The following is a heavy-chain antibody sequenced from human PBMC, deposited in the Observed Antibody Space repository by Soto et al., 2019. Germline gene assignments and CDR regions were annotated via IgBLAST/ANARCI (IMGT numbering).Heavy chain of an antibody. CDR3: ATWPRYSSSGYGVDY. J-gene: IGHJ4*02. D-gene: IGHD6-13*01. V-gene: IGHV1-8*01. CDR2: MNPNSGNT. Sequence: GAPVKLSSEASGYSFTSYYINWARQATGQGLEWMGWMNPNSGNTGYAQKFQGRVPITRNTSISPAYMELSSLRFGDTAVYYCATWPRYSSSGYGVDYWGQGTLVTVSS. CDR1: GYSFTSYY.